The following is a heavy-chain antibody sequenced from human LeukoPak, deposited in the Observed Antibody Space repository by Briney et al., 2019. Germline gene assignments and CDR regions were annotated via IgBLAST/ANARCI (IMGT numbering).Heavy chain of an antibody. CDR3: AREPGTDYRKYYFDY. V-gene: IGHV3-53*01. CDR1: GFTVSSYY. J-gene: IGHJ4*02. CDR2: LYNGGTT. Sequence: GGSLRLSCAASGFTVSSYYMSWVRQAPDMGLEWVSVLYNGGTTYYADSVKGRFTISRDNSKNTVYHQMDSLRAEDTAVYYCAREPGTDYRKYYFDYWGQGTLVTVSS. D-gene: IGHD3/OR15-3a*01.